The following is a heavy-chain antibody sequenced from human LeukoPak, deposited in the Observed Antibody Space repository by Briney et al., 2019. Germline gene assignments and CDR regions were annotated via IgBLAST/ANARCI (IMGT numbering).Heavy chain of an antibody. D-gene: IGHD3-22*01. CDR1: GGSISSGGYY. CDR2: IYYSGST. Sequence: PSQTLSLTCTVSGGSISSGGYYWSWIRQHPGKGLEWIGYIYYSGSTYYNPSLKSRDTISVDTSKNQFSLKLSSVTAADTAVYYCARDRGYYDSSGGPVDYWGQGTLVTVSS. CDR3: ARDRGYYDSSGGPVDY. J-gene: IGHJ4*02. V-gene: IGHV4-31*03.